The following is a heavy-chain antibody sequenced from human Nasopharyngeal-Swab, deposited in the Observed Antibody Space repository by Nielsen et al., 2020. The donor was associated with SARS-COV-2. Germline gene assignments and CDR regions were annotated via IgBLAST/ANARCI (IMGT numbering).Heavy chain of an antibody. D-gene: IGHD5-18*01. J-gene: IGHJ3*02. CDR1: GFTFSNYA. CDR2: IWHDGSNK. CDR3: ARDLTPMVIIYAFDM. V-gene: IGHV3-33*01. Sequence: LPCAASGFTFSNYAMHWVRQAPGKGVEWVAVIWHDGSNKYYADSVKGRFTISRDNSKNTLYLQMNSLRAEDTAVYYCARDLTPMVIIYAFDMWGQGTMVTVSS.